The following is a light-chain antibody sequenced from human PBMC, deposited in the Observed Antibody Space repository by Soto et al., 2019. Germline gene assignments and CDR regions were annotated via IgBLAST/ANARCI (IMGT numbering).Light chain of an antibody. V-gene: IGKV3D-15*01. Sequence: EIVLTQSPGTLSLSPGERATLSCGASQSVTSNYLAWYQQKPGQAPRLLIFGASIRVTGIPDRFIGSGSGPEFTLTINGLQSEDFAIYYCQPYNNWPLTFGGGTKVDI. J-gene: IGKJ4*01. CDR2: GAS. CDR3: QPYNNWPLT. CDR1: QSVTSN.